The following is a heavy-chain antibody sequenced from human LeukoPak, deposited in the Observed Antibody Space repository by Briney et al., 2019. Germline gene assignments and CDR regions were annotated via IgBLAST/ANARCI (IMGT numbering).Heavy chain of an antibody. V-gene: IGHV3-48*04. CDR2: ISGSSNTL. CDR3: ARDGGARTPWAFDI. J-gene: IGHJ3*02. CDR1: GLTFSSYS. D-gene: IGHD3-16*01. Sequence: GGSLRLSCAASGLTFSSYSMNWVRQAPGKGLEWVSYISGSSNTLYYADSLKGRFTISRDNAKNSLYLQMNTLRAEDTADCARDGGARTPWAFDIWGQGTMVTVSS.